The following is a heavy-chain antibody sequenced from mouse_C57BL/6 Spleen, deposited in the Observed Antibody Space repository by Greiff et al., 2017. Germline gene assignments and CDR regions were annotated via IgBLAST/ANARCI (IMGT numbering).Heavy chain of an antibody. J-gene: IGHJ3*01. CDR3: ARSPYDYDEFAY. D-gene: IGHD2-4*01. CDR2: IYPGDGDT. CDR1: GYAFSSSW. V-gene: IGHV1-82*01. Sequence: QVQLQQSGPELVKPGASVKISCKASGYAFSSSWMNWVKQRPGKGLEWIGRIYPGDGDTNYNGKFKGKATLTADKSSSTAYMQLSSLTSEDSAVYVCARSPYDYDEFAYWGQGTLVTVSA.